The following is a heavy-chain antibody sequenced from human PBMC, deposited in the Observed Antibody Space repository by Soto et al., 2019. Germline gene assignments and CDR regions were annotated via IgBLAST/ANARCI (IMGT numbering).Heavy chain of an antibody. Sequence: SETLSLTCAVSGDSISSGGYSWNWIRQPPGKGLEWIGYIYDSGKAYYNPSLKSRVIISVDTSKNQFSLKLTSVTAADTAVYYFAIWGSGGYSNALYIWGRGTMVTGSS. CDR2: IYDSGKA. V-gene: IGHV4-30-2*01. D-gene: IGHD3-10*01. CDR3: AIWGSGGYSNALYI. CDR1: GDSISSGGYS. J-gene: IGHJ3*02.